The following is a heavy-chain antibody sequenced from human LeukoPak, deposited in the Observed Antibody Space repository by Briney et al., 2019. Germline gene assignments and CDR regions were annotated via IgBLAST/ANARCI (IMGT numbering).Heavy chain of an antibody. V-gene: IGHV4-31*03. Sequence: SQTLSLTCTVSGGSISSGGYYWSWIRQHPGKGLEWIGYIYYSGSTYYNPSLKSRVTISVDTSKNQFSLKLSSVTAADTAVYYCARDHYYDGAFDIWGQGTMVTVSS. CDR3: ARDHYYDGAFDI. J-gene: IGHJ3*02. CDR2: IYYSGST. CDR1: GGSISSGGYY. D-gene: IGHD3-22*01.